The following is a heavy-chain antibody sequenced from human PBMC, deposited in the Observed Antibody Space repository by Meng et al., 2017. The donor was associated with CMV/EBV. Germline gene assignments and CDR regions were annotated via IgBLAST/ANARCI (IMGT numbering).Heavy chain of an antibody. CDR3: TRQVDSSSWYYYYGMDV. CDR1: GFTFSNAW. CDR2: IRSKANSYAT. V-gene: IGHV3-73*01. Sequence: GESLKISCAASGFTFSNAWMSWVRQAPGKGLECVGRIRSKANSYATAYAASVKGRFTISRDDSKNTAYLQMNSLKTEDTAVYYCTRQVDSSSWYYYYGMDVWGQGTTVTVSS. D-gene: IGHD6-6*01. J-gene: IGHJ6*02.